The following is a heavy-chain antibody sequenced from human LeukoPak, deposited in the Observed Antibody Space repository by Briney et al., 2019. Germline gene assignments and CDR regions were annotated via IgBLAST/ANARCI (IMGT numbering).Heavy chain of an antibody. Sequence: GGSLRLSCADSGFTFSSYWMHWVRQAPGKGLVWVSRINSDGSSTSYADSVKGRFTISRDNAKNTLYLQMNSLRAEDTAVYYCAREIAVAGGDYWGQGTLVTVSS. CDR1: GFTFSSYW. CDR2: INSDGSST. V-gene: IGHV3-74*01. CDR3: AREIAVAGGDY. J-gene: IGHJ4*02. D-gene: IGHD6-19*01.